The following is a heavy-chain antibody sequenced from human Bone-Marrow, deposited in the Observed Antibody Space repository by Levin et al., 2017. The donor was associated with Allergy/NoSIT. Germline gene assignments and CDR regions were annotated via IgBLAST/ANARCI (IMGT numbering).Heavy chain of an antibody. J-gene: IGHJ3*02. CDR3: ARDRGGTAERPGAFDI. CDR2: IWHDGSNK. V-gene: IGHV3-33*01. Sequence: GESLKISCAASGFSFSSYGMHWVRQAPGKGLEWVTVIWHDGSNKYYADSVKGRFTISRDNSKNTLYLQMSSLRAEDTGVYYCARDRGGTAERPGAFDIWGQGTMVTVSS. D-gene: IGHD6-6*01. CDR1: GFSFSSYG.